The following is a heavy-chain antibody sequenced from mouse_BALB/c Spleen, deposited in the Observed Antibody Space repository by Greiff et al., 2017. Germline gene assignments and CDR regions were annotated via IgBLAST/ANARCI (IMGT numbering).Heavy chain of an antibody. CDR3: ARGGDYVPFDY. V-gene: IGHV5-4*02. J-gene: IGHJ2*01. CDR1: GFTFSDYY. CDR2: ISDGGSYT. Sequence: VQLKESGGGLVKPGGSLKLSCAASGFTFSDYYMYWVRQTPEKRLEWVATISDGGSYTYYPDSVKGRFTISRDNAKNNLYLQMSSLKSEDTAMYYCARGGDYVPFDYWGQGTTLTVSS. D-gene: IGHD2-4*01.